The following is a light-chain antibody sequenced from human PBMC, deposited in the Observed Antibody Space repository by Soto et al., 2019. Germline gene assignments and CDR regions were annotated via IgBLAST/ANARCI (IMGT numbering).Light chain of an antibody. CDR2: DVS. Sequence: DLQMTQSPSTLSASVGDRVTITCRASQTISSWLAWYQQKPGKAPKLLIYDVSSLESGVPSRFSGSGSGTEFTLTISRLQPDDFATYYCQQYNTFWTFGQGTKVDIK. CDR1: QTISSW. J-gene: IGKJ1*01. CDR3: QQYNTFWT. V-gene: IGKV1-5*01.